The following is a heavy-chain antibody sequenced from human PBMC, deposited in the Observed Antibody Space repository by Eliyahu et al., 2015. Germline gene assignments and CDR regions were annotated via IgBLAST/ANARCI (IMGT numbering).Heavy chain of an antibody. D-gene: IGHD5-12*01. CDR2: INHSGST. Sequence: IRQPPGKGLEWIGEINHSGSTNYNPSLKSRVTISVDTSKNQFSLKLSSVTAADTAVYYCARGGGYDSLGYWGQGTLVTVSS. J-gene: IGHJ4*02. V-gene: IGHV4-34*01. CDR3: ARGGGYDSLGY.